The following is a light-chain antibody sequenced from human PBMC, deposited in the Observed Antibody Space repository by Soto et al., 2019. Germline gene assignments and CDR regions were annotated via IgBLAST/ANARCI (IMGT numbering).Light chain of an antibody. CDR2: EVT. CDR3: SSFRSTSTLPYV. Sequence: QSALTQPASVSGSPGQSITISCTGTSSDVGGYDYVSWYQQHPGKAPKLMIFEVTTRPSGVSNRFSGSKSGNTASLTISGLRAEDEADYYCSSFRSTSTLPYVFGTGTQLTVL. J-gene: IGLJ1*01. V-gene: IGLV2-14*01. CDR1: SSDVGGYDY.